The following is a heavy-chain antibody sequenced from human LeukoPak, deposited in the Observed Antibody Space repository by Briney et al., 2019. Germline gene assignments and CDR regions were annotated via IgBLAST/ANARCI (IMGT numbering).Heavy chain of an antibody. V-gene: IGHV4-31*03. CDR1: GVSVSDGRYY. CDR2: KYYSGSA. Sequence: SQTLSLTCNVSGVSVSDGRYYWTWIRHHPTRGLEWIGYKYYSGSANYNPSLKSRLTISIDTAKNQFSLQLSSVTAADTATYYCATPYCSSLSCLDVFNMWGQGTRVTVSS. CDR3: ATPYCSSLSCLDVFNM. D-gene: IGHD2-2*01. J-gene: IGHJ3*02.